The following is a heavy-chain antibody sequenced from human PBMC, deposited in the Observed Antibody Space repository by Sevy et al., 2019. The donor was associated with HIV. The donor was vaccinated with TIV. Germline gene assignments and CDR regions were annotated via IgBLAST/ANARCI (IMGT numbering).Heavy chain of an antibody. V-gene: IGHV1-3*04. CDR1: GYTFNNYI. Sequence: ASVKVSCKASGYTFNNYIMYWVRQAPGQSLECVGWVNTRTGDTKYSQKFQGRVSISSDTSASTTYMEFNTLRSEDTALYYCARDFCSGGSCYSALVYWGQGTLVTVSS. CDR3: ARDFCSGGSCYSALVY. D-gene: IGHD2-15*01. J-gene: IGHJ4*02. CDR2: VNTRTGDT.